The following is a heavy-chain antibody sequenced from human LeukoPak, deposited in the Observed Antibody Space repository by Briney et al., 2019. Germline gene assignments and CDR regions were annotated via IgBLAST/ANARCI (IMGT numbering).Heavy chain of an antibody. J-gene: IGHJ4*02. D-gene: IGHD6-19*01. V-gene: IGHV3-30-3*01. CDR1: GFTFSSYA. CDR2: ISYDGSNK. CDR3: ARSSGSTGSDSPD. Sequence: GGSLRLSCAASGFTFSSYAMHWVRLAPGKGLEWVAVISYDGSNKYYAGSVKGRFTISRDNSKNTLYLQMNSLRAEDTAVYYCARSSGSTGSDSPDWGQGTLVTVSS.